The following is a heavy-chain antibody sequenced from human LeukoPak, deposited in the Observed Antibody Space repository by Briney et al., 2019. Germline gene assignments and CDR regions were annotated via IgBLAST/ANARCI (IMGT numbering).Heavy chain of an antibody. D-gene: IGHD5-18*01. CDR3: ARRGYSYGKYFDL. CDR1: GYTFTSYV. Sequence: ASVKVSCKASGYTFTSYVINWVRQATGQGLEWMGWMNPNSGNTGYAQKFQGRVTITRNTSISTAYMELSSLRSEDTAVYYCARRGYSYGKYFDLWGRGTLVTVSS. V-gene: IGHV1-8*03. CDR2: MNPNSGNT. J-gene: IGHJ2*01.